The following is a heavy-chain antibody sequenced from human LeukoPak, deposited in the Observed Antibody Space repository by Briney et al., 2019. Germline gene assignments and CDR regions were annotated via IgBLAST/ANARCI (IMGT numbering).Heavy chain of an antibody. CDR3: ARDLGAFDP. CDR1: GGSISSYY. Sequence: SETLSLTCTVSGGSISSYYWSWIRQPPGKGLEWIGYIYYSGSTNYNPSLKSRVTISVDTSKNQFSLKLSSVTAADTAVYYCARDLGAFDPWGQGTLVTVSS. J-gene: IGHJ5*02. CDR2: IYYSGST. V-gene: IGHV4-59*01. D-gene: IGHD1-26*01.